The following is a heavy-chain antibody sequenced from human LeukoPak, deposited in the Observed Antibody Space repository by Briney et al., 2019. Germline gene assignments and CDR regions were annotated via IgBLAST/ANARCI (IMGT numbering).Heavy chain of an antibody. CDR3: ARELLTQTYWYFDL. V-gene: IGHV4-34*01. D-gene: IGHD2-21*02. J-gene: IGHJ2*01. CDR1: GGSFSGYY. CDR2: INHSGST. Sequence: PSETLSLTCAVYGGSFSGYYWSWIRQPPGKGLEWIGEINHSGSTNYNPSLKSRVTISVDTSKNQFSLKLSSVTAADTAVYYCARELLTQTYWYFDLWGRGTLVTVSS.